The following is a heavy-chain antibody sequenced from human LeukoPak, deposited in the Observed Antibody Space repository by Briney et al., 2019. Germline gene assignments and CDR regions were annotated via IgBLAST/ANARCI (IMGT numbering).Heavy chain of an antibody. V-gene: IGHV3-30*18. CDR2: ISYDGSNK. CDR3: AKGPGGYDYYYGMDV. Sequence: PGRSLRLSCAASGFTFSTYGMHWVRQAPGKGLEWVAVISYDGSNKYHADSVKGRFTISRDNSKNTLYLQMNSLRAEDTAVYYCAKGPGGYDYYYGMDVWGQGTTVTVSS. J-gene: IGHJ6*02. CDR1: GFTFSTYG. D-gene: IGHD3-10*01.